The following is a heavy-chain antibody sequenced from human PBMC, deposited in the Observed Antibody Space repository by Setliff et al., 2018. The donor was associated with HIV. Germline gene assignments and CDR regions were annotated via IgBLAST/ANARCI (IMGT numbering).Heavy chain of an antibody. Sequence: PGGSLTLSCAASGLTFSTSWMQWVRQSPGEGLLWVARLNPEANYIPYADTVKGRFTISRDSAKNTLYLQMTSLRTEDTAVYYCVRDTFDGRSYYGWDVWGQGDHGHRLL. J-gene: IGHJ6*02. V-gene: IGHV3-74*01. CDR3: VRDTFDGRSYYGWDV. CDR2: LNPEANYI. D-gene: IGHD3-9*01. CDR1: GLTFSTSW.